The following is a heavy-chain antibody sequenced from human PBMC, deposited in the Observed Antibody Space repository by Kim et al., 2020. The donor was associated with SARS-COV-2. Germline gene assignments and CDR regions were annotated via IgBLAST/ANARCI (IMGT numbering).Heavy chain of an antibody. J-gene: IGHJ4*02. CDR3: ARDSAGMATITGMHDY. Sequence: GGSLRLSCAASGFTFSSYAMHWVRQAPGKGLEWVAVISYDGSNKYYADSVKGRFTISRDNSKNTLYLQMNSLRAEDTAVYYCARDSAGMATITGMHDYWGQGTLVTVSS. CDR1: GFTFSSYA. D-gene: IGHD5-12*01. V-gene: IGHV3-30*04. CDR2: ISYDGSNK.